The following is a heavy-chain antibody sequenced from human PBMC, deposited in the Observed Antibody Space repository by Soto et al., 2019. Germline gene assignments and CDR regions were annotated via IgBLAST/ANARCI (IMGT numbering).Heavy chain of an antibody. D-gene: IGHD1-26*01. CDR1: GGSISSYY. J-gene: IGHJ4*02. CDR3: ARASGSPNPDHGYYFDY. CDR2: IYYSGST. V-gene: IGHV4-59*01. Sequence: PSETLSLTCTVSGGSISSYYWSWIRQPPGKGLEWIGYIYYSGSTNYNPSLKSRVTISVDTSKNQFSLKLSSVTAADTAVYYCARASGSPNPDHGYYFDYWGQGTLVTVSS.